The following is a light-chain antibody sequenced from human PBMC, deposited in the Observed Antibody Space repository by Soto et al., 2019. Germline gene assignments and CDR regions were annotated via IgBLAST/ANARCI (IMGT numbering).Light chain of an antibody. CDR2: GAS. J-gene: IGKJ1*01. Sequence: EVVLTQSPCTLSLSPGERATLSCRASQSVSSNLAWYQQKPGQAPRLLIYGASTRATGIPARFSGSGSGTEFTLTISSLQSADFAVYYYQQYNNWLPWTFGQGSKVDI. V-gene: IGKV3-15*01. CDR3: QQYNNWLPWT. CDR1: QSVSSN.